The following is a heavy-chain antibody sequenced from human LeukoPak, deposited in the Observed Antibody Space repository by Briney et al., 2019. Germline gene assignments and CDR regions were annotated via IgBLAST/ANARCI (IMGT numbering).Heavy chain of an antibody. CDR3: ASTGGYSSLAFGI. CDR2: IYYSGST. Sequence: SETLSLTCTVSGGFISSGGYYWSWIRQHPGKGLEWIGYIYYSGSTYYNPSLKSRVTISVDTSKNQFSLKLSSVTAADTAVYYCASTGGYSSLAFGIWGQGTMVTVSS. CDR1: GGFISSGGYY. V-gene: IGHV4-31*03. D-gene: IGHD5-18*01. J-gene: IGHJ3*02.